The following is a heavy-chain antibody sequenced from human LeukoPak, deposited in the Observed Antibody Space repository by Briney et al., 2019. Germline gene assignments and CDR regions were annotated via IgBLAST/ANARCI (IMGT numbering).Heavy chain of an antibody. J-gene: IGHJ3*02. V-gene: IGHV5-10-1*01. CDR1: GYSFSNYW. CDR3: ARDGYSDDAFDI. CDR2: IDPSDSYT. D-gene: IGHD5-24*01. Sequence: GESLKISCKGSGYSFSNYWIAWVRQMPGKGLEWMGRIDPSDSYTNYSPSFQGHVTISADRSISTAYLQWSSLKASDTAIFYCARDGYSDDAFDIWGQGTMVTVSS.